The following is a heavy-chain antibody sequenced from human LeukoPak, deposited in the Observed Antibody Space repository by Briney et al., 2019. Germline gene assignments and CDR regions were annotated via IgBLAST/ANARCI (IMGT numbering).Heavy chain of an antibody. J-gene: IGHJ4*02. V-gene: IGHV3-30*18. CDR3: AKDPDTFLDY. Sequence: GGSLRLSCAASGFTLSSNGMHWVRQAPGKGLEWVSVISYDGGTKYYADSVEGRFTISRDISKNTLYLQMNSLRPEDTAVYYCAKDPDTFLDYWGQGTLVTVSS. CDR1: GFTLSSNG. D-gene: IGHD3-16*01. CDR2: ISYDGGTK.